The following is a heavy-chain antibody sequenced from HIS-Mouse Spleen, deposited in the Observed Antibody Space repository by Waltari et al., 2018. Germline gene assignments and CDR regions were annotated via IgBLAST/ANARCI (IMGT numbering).Heavy chain of an antibody. CDR1: GGSISSSSYY. CDR2: IYSSGTA. D-gene: IGHD6-13*01. J-gene: IGHJ2*01. V-gene: IGHV4-39*07. CDR3: AREIPYSSSWYDWYFDL. Sequence: QLQLQESGQGLVKPSETLSLTCTVSGGSISSSSYYWGWIRQPPGKGLEWIGSIYSSGTANYNPSLHSRVTISVDTSKNQFSLKLRAVTAADTAVYYCAREIPYSSSWYDWYFDLWGRGTLVTVSS.